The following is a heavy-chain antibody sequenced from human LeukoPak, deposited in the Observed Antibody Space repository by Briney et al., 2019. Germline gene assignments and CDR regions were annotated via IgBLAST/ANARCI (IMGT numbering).Heavy chain of an antibody. CDR3: AKVLTAADYYYYGMDV. D-gene: IGHD6-25*01. CDR1: GFTFDDYS. V-gene: IGHV3-9*01. J-gene: IGHJ6*02. CDR2: ITWNGGTL. Sequence: GRSLRLSCAASGFTFDDYSMHWVRQAPGKGLEWVSCITWNGGTLGYADSVTGRFTISRDNAKNSLYLQMNSLRGEDPALYYCAKVLTAADYYYYGMDVWGQGTTVTVSS.